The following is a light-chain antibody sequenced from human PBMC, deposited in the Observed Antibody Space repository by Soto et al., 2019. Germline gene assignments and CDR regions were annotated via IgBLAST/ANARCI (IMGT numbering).Light chain of an antibody. CDR2: DVT. J-gene: IGLJ1*01. V-gene: IGLV2-14*03. Sequence: QSVLTQPASESGSPGQSITISCTGTGSDVGGYNYVSWHQQYPGKAPKLVIYDVTNRPSGVSNRFSGSKSGNTASLTISGLQAEDEADYYCSSYTRGRTYVFGTGTKLTVL. CDR3: SSYTRGRTYV. CDR1: GSDVGGYNY.